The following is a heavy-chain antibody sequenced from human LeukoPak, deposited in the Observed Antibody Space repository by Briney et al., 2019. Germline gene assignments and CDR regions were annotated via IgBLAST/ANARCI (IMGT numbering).Heavy chain of an antibody. CDR3: ARDSPNGDYEGTFDY. D-gene: IGHD4-17*01. Sequence: GGSLRLSCAASGFTFSSYSMNWVRQAPGKGLEWVSYISSSSSTIYYADSVKGRFTISRDNAKNSLYLQMNSLRAEDTAVYYCARDSPNGDYEGTFDYWGQGTLVTVSS. CDR2: ISSSSSTI. J-gene: IGHJ4*02. CDR1: GFTFSSYS. V-gene: IGHV3-48*01.